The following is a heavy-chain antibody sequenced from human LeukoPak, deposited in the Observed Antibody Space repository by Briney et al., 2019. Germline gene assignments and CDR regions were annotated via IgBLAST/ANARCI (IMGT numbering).Heavy chain of an antibody. D-gene: IGHD4-17*01. Sequence: SQTLSLTCTVSGGSISSGGYYWSWIRQHPGKGLEWIGYIYYSGSTYYNPSLKSRVTISVDTSKNQFSLKLSSVTAADTAVYYCAREVITVIEGGAFDIWGQGTMVTVSS. J-gene: IGHJ3*02. CDR2: IYYSGST. CDR3: AREVITVIEGGAFDI. CDR1: GGSISSGGYY. V-gene: IGHV4-31*03.